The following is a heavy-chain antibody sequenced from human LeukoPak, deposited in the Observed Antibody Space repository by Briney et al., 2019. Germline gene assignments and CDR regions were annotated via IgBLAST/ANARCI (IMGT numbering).Heavy chain of an antibody. J-gene: IGHJ4*02. CDR3: AKGTYGYVY. Sequence: GGSLKLSCAASGFTFSSYGMHWVRQAPGKGLEWVAVIWYDGSNKYYADSVKGRFTISRDNSKNTLYLQMNSLRAEDTAVYYCAKGTYGYVYWGQGTLVSVSS. CDR2: IWYDGSNK. V-gene: IGHV3-33*06. CDR1: GFTFSSYG. D-gene: IGHD5-18*01.